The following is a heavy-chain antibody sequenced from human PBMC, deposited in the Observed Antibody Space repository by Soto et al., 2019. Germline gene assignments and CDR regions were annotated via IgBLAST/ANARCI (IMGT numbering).Heavy chain of an antibody. CDR3: ARGIGYSAQDY. V-gene: IGHV3-74*01. D-gene: IGHD1-1*01. J-gene: IGHJ4*02. Sequence: GGSLRLSCAASGFTFSDYWMHWVRQVPGKGLVWVSRISGDGSSRSYADSVKGRFTISRDIAKNTLYVQMNSLRAEDTAVYYCARGIGYSAQDYWGQGTPVTVSS. CDR1: GFTFSDYW. CDR2: ISGDGSSR.